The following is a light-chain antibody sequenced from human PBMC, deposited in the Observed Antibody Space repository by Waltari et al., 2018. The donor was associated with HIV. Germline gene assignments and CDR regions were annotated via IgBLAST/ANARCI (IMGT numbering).Light chain of an antibody. CDR3: SSRDTTGRFWV. CDR1: FLRFYY. J-gene: IGLJ1*01. V-gene: IGLV3-19*01. CDR2: GSN. Sequence: SSELTQDPLVSVAPGQTARITCQGAFLRFYYGSWYQQRPGPAPRLLSYGSNNRPSGIPDRFSGSTSGNTMSLTITATRAEDEGDYFCSSRDTTGRFWVFG.